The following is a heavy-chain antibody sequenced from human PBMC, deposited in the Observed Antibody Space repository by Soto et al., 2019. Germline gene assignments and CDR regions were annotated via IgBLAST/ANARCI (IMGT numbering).Heavy chain of an antibody. CDR3: ARDYDSSGYPRFYFDY. J-gene: IGHJ4*02. V-gene: IGHV1-46*03. Sequence: ASVKVSCKASGYTFTSYYMHWVRQAPGQGLEWMGIINPSGGSTSYAQKFQGRVTMTRDTSTSTVYMELSSLRSEDTAVHYCARDYDSSGYPRFYFDYWGQGTLVTVST. D-gene: IGHD3-22*01. CDR1: GYTFTSYY. CDR2: INPSGGST.